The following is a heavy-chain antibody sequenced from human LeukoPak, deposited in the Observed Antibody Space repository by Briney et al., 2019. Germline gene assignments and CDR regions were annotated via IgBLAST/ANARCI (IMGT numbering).Heavy chain of an antibody. CDR1: GGSISSSSYY. Sequence: SETLSLTCTVSGGSISSSSYYWGWIRRPPGKGLEWIGSIYYSGSTYYNPSLKSRVTISVDTSKNQFSLKLSSVTAADTAVYYCARASLLDVDTAMVNFDYWGQGTLVTVSS. V-gene: IGHV4-39*07. J-gene: IGHJ4*02. CDR2: IYYSGST. CDR3: ARASLLDVDTAMVNFDY. D-gene: IGHD5-18*01.